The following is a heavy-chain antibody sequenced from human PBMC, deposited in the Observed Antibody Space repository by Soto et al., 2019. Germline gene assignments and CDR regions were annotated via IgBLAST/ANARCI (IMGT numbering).Heavy chain of an antibody. D-gene: IGHD6-19*01. CDR3: AIYKAGAGGNGF. Sequence: QVHLQESGPGLIKPSETLSLTCSVSGASVTSDSYHWTWIRQPPGKGLEWIGQTGSTNYNPSLKSRITRSVDTSKNQFSLNLDSVTAADTAIYYCAIYKAGAGGNGFWGQGTLVIVSS. CDR1: GASVTSDSYH. V-gene: IGHV4-61*01. CDR2: QTGST. J-gene: IGHJ4*02.